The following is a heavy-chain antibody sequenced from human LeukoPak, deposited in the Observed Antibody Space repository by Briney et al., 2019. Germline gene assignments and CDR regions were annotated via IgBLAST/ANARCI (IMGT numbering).Heavy chain of an antibody. CDR1: GYSFTSYW. CDR3: ARRTDYFDSSASTYYFDY. J-gene: IGHJ4*02. CDR2: IYPGDSDT. D-gene: IGHD3-22*01. Sequence: GESLKISCKGSGYSFTSYWIGWVRQMPGKGLEWMGIIYPGDSDTRFSPSFQGQVTISADKSISTAYLQWSSLKASDTAMYYCARRTDYFDSSASTYYFDYWGQGTLVTVSS. V-gene: IGHV5-51*01.